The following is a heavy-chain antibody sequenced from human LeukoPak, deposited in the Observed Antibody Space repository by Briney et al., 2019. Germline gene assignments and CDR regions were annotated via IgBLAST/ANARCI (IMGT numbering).Heavy chain of an antibody. CDR1: GFTFSSYA. Sequence: TGGSLRLSCAAPGFTFSSYAMSWVRQAPGKGLEWVSAISGSGGSTYYADSVKGRFTISRDNSKNTLYLQMNSLRAEDTAVYYCAKDLLIAARIPDYWGQGTLVTVSS. V-gene: IGHV3-23*01. CDR2: ISGSGGST. J-gene: IGHJ4*02. CDR3: AKDLLIAARIPDY. D-gene: IGHD6-6*01.